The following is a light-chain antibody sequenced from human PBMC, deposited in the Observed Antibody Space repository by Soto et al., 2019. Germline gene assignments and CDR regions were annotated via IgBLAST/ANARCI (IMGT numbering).Light chain of an antibody. V-gene: IGKV3-15*01. J-gene: IGKJ1*01. CDR2: DAS. CDR3: QQYNKWPRT. CDR1: QTVVTH. Sequence: EVVMTQSPVTLSLSPGDRATVSCRASQTVVTHLAWFQQKPGQPPRLLIYDASATATGIPARFSGSGSGTEFTLTISILQSEDFAVYYCQQYNKWPRTFVQGTKVE.